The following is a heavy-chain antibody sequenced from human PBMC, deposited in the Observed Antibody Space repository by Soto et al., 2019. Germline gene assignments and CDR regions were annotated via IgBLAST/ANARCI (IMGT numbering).Heavy chain of an antibody. Sequence: SVKASCKASGYTLTSYYMHWMRQAPGQGLEWMGVIDPSAGSTTYAQKFNGRVRMTRDTFRSTVIMELSSVRSEETADYSCSRSPRPTGTTLYSFDSWGQGTLGTVSS. CDR1: GYTLTSYY. J-gene: IGHJ4*02. V-gene: IGHV1-46*01. CDR3: SRSPRPTGTTLYSFDS. D-gene: IGHD1-1*01. CDR2: IDPSAGST.